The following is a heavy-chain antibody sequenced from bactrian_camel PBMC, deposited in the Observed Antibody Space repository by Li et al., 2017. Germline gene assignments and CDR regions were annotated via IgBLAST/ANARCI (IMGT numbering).Heavy chain of an antibody. CDR2: IDPVGGTL. Sequence: QVQLVESGGGSVQAGGSLKLSCKVSGDALKNIWVAWIRQEAGKEREGLATIDPVGGTLTKESVKCRFVISKDNAKSTVYLQMNSLKPDDTATYYCAARFQGGFGLGGLCTDVPADFPYWGQGTQVTVS. V-gene: IGHV3S1*01. D-gene: IGHD5*01. J-gene: IGHJ6*01. CDR3: AARFQGGFGLGGLCTDVPADFPY. CDR1: GDALKNIW.